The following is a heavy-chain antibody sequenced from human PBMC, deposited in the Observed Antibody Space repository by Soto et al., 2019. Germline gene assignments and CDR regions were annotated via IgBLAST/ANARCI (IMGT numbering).Heavy chain of an antibody. CDR3: ARGLAADGA. D-gene: IGHD6-13*01. J-gene: IGHJ5*02. V-gene: IGHV1-3*01. Sequence: QVQLVQSGAEVKKPGASVKVSCTASGYTFTHYAIIWVRHAPGQRLEWMGFINAGSGNTKYSQTFQGRLTFTKDTSASTAYMDLSSLRSEDTAIYYCARGLAADGAWGQGTLVTVSS. CDR2: INAGSGNT. CDR1: GYTFTHYA.